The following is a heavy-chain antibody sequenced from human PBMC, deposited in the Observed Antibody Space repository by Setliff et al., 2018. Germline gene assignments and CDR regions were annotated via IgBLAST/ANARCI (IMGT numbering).Heavy chain of an antibody. Sequence: PGGSLRLSCAASGFTFSSDAMTWVRQAPGKGLEWVSIISNEGDSIYYADSVKGRFTISRDNSKSTLYLEMNSLRAEDTAVYYCAKCSSWHGHYPHFNYWGQGTLVTVS. J-gene: IGHJ4*02. D-gene: IGHD6-13*01. V-gene: IGHV3-23*03. CDR2: ISNEGDSI. CDR3: AKCSSWHGHYPHFNY. CDR1: GFTFSSDA.